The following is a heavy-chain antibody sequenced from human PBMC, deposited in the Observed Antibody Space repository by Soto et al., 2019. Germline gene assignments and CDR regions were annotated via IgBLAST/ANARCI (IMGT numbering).Heavy chain of an antibody. J-gene: IGHJ4*02. Sequence: QVHLVQSGAEVKKPGASVKVSCKGSGYTFTSYGITWVRQAPGQGLEWLGWISVHNGNTDYAQKLQGRVTVTRDTSTRTAYMELRSLRSDDTAVYYCARGRYGDYWGQGALVTVSS. CDR1: GYTFTSYG. CDR3: ARGRYGDY. D-gene: IGHD1-1*01. CDR2: ISVHNGNT. V-gene: IGHV1-18*01.